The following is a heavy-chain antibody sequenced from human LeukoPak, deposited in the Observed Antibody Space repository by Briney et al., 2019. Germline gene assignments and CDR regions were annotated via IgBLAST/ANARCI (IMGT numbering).Heavy chain of an antibody. J-gene: IGHJ4*02. D-gene: IGHD3-3*01. CDR3: ARVYTEGIYDLDY. CDR2: MNPNRGNT. CDR1: GYTFTSYD. Sequence: ASVKVSCKASGYTFTSYDINWVRQATGQGLEWMGWMNPNRGNTGYAQKFQGRVTMTRNTSISTAYMELSSLRSEDTAVYYCARVYTEGIYDLDYWGQGTLVTVSS. V-gene: IGHV1-8*01.